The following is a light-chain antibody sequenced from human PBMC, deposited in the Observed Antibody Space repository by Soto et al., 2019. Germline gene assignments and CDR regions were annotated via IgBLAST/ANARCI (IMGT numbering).Light chain of an antibody. V-gene: IGKV3-20*01. CDR2: DAS. CDR3: QQYGSSPRT. Sequence: EVVLTQSPATLSLSPGESATLSCRASQSISYFLAWYQQRPGQAPRLLIYDASNRVTDIPARFSGSGSGTDFTLTISRLEPEDFAVYYCQQYGSSPRTFGQGTKVEIK. CDR1: QSISYF. J-gene: IGKJ1*01.